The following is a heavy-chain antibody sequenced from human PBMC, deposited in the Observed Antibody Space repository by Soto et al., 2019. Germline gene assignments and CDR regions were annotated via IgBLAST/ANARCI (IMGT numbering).Heavy chain of an antibody. Sequence: SETLSLTCTVSGGSISSSRYSWGWIRQPPGKGLEWIGSIYSSGSTYYNPSLKSRVTISVDTSKSQFSLRLTSVTAADTSLYYCARHYGQQVARDNWFDPWGQGTLVTVSS. CDR3: ARHYGQQVARDNWFDP. CDR2: IYSSGST. J-gene: IGHJ5*02. D-gene: IGHD6-13*01. V-gene: IGHV4-39*01. CDR1: GGSISSSRYS.